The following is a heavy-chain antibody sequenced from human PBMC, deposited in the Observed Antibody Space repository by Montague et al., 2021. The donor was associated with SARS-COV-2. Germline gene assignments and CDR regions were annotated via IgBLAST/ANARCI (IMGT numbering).Heavy chain of an antibody. D-gene: IGHD3-22*01. CDR2: ICHTGNT. CDR1: GASVTSTNW. J-gene: IGHJ4*02. CDR3: ASTKEGSGYYRPFDY. V-gene: IGHV4-4*02. Sequence: SETLSLTCGVSGASVTSTNWWSWVRQPTGKGLEWIGEICHTGNTNYSPSLKNRVSISLDKSKNQLSLRLNSVTAADTAVYYCASTKEGSGYYRPFDYWGQGILVTVSS.